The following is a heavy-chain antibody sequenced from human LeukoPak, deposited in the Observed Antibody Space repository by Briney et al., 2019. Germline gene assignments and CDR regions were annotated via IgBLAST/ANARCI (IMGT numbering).Heavy chain of an antibody. CDR2: ISGDGGST. CDR3: AKDNGYYDFWSGYLGDY. Sequence: GGSLRLSCAASGFTFDDYAMHWVRQAPGKGLEWVSLISGDGGSTYYADSVKGRFTISRDNSKNSLYLQMNSLRTEDTALYYCAKDNGYYDFWSGYLGDYWGLGTLVTVSS. D-gene: IGHD3-3*01. CDR1: GFTFDDYA. J-gene: IGHJ4*02. V-gene: IGHV3-43*02.